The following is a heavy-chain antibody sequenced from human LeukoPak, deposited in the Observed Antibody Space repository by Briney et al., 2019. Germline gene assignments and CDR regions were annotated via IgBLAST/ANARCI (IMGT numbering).Heavy chain of an antibody. D-gene: IGHD2-15*01. CDR1: GDSISSSSYY. CDR2: VHYSGNT. Sequence: SSETLSLTCTVSGDSISSSSYYWGWIRPPPGEGLGGNGTVHYSGNTYYTSSLKSRVTISVDTCNNQSSLNPNSVTAADTAVYYCARQKPVVVGSATGCYCDDWGQGTLVTVSS. V-gene: IGHV4-39*01. J-gene: IGHJ4*02. CDR3: ARQKPVVVGSATGCYCDD.